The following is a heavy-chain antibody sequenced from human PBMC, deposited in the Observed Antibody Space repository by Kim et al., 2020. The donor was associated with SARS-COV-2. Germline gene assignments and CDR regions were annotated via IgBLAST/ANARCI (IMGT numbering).Heavy chain of an antibody. Sequence: GGSLRLSCAASGFTFNAYALSWVRQAPGKGLEWVSTISGSGHSIYYADSVKGRLTISRDDSKNTLYLQMNSLRAVDTAIYYCAKDFGYDNYFYVGLDVWDKGTTVTVPS. D-gene: IGHD3-22*01. CDR1: GFTFNAYA. CDR3: AKDFGYDNYFYVGLDV. V-gene: IGHV3-23*01. CDR2: ISGSGHSI. J-gene: IGHJ6*04.